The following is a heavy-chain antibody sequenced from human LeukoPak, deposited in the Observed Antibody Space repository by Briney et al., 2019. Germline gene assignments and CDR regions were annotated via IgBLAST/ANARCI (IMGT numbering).Heavy chain of an antibody. CDR2: ISSSSSYI. CDR1: GFTFSSYS. D-gene: IGHD5-12*01. J-gene: IGHJ5*02. Sequence: GGSLRLSCAASGFTFSSYSMNWVRQAPGKGLEWVSSISSSSSYIYYADSVKGRFTISRDNAKNSLYLQMNSLRAEDTAMYYCARAVDIVADDPNWFDPWGQGTLVTVSS. V-gene: IGHV3-21*01. CDR3: ARAVDIVADDPNWFDP.